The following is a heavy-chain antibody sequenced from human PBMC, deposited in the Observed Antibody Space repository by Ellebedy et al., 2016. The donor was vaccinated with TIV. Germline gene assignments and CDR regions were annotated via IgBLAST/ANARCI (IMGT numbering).Heavy chain of an antibody. CDR3: ARYSGYHFRGNYFDY. CDR1: GGIFRSNA. J-gene: IGHJ4*02. CDR2: IVAVFGTT. D-gene: IGHD5-12*01. Sequence: SVKVSCKASGGIFRSNAFSWVRQAPGQGLEWMGRIVAVFGTTTYAQKFQGRVTITADESTSAAYMELSSLTADDTAVYYCARYSGYHFRGNYFDYWGQGTLVTVSS. V-gene: IGHV1-69*13.